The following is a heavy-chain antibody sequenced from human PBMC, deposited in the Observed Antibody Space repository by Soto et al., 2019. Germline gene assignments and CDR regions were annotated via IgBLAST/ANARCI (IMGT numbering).Heavy chain of an antibody. V-gene: IGHV1-69*13. CDR2: IIPTFGTA. CDR1: GGTFSSYA. J-gene: IGHJ4*02. D-gene: IGHD5-12*01. Sequence: GASVKVSCKASGGTFSSYAISWVRQAPGQGLDWMAGIIPTFGTATYAQKFQGRVMNTADESTRKAYLELSSLRSEDTAVYYCAREGDGYNRYFDYLGQGTLVTVSS. CDR3: AREGDGYNRYFDY.